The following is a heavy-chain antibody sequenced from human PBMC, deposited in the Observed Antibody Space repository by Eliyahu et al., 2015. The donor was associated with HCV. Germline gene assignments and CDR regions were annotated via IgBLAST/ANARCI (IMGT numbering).Heavy chain of an antibody. CDR3: ARGRGLRVDY. CDR2: INHXXXT. V-gene: IGHV4-34*01. CDR1: GGSFSGYY. Sequence: QVQLQQWGAGLLKPSETLSLTCAVYGGSFSGYYWSWIRQPPGKGLEWIGEINHXXXTNYNPSLKSRVTISVDTSKNQFSLKLSSVTAADTAVYYCARGRGLRVDYWGQGTLVTVSS. J-gene: IGHJ4*02. D-gene: IGHD4-17*01.